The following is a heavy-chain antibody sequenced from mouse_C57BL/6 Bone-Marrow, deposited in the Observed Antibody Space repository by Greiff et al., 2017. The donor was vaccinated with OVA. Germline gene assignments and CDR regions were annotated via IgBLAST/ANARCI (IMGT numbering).Heavy chain of an antibody. CDR1: GYAFSSYW. CDR3: ARGETAQATLLAY. Sequence: VKLMESGAELVQPGASVKISCKASGYAFSSYWMNWVKQRPGKGLEWIGQIYPGAGDTNYNGKFKGKATLTAAKSSTTAYMQLSSLTPEDYSVYFCARGETAQATLLAYWGQGTLVTVSA. J-gene: IGHJ3*01. D-gene: IGHD3-2*02. CDR2: IYPGAGDT. V-gene: IGHV1-80*01.